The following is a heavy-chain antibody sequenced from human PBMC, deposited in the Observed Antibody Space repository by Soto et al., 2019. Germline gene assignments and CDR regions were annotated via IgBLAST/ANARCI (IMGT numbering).Heavy chain of an antibody. V-gene: IGHV1-2*02. D-gene: IGHD3-22*01. CDR2: INPNSGGT. CDR1: GYTFTGYY. J-gene: IGHJ4*02. CDR3: AYVRYYYDSSGYPDY. Sequence: GASVKVSCKASGYTFTGYYMHWVRQAPGQGLEWMGWINPNSGGTNYAQKFQGRVTMTRDTSISTAYMELSRLRSDDTAVYYCAYVRYYYDSSGYPDYWGQGTLVTVSS.